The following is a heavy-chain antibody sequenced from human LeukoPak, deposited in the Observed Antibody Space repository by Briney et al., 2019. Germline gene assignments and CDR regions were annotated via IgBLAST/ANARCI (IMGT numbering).Heavy chain of an antibody. Sequence: PSETLSLTCSVSGASISSNSYYWGWLRRPPGKGLEWIVTIYYSGSTYYNTSLKSRVTISVDTSKNQFSLKLSSVTAADTAVYYCARLETTGAGVAVAASFFFDYWGQGTLVTVSS. D-gene: IGHD6-19*01. V-gene: IGHV4-39*01. J-gene: IGHJ4*02. CDR3: ARLETTGAGVAVAASFFFDY. CDR2: IYYSGST. CDR1: GASISSNSYY.